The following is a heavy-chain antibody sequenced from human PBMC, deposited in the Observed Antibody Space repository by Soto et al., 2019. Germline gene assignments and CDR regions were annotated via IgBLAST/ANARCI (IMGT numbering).Heavy chain of an antibody. J-gene: IGHJ5*02. Sequence: SGPTLVKPTQTLTLTCTFSGFSLSTSGVGVGWIRQPPGKALEWLALIYWDDDKRYSPSLKSRLTITKDTSKNQVVLTMTNMDPVDTATYYCAHSLGYCSGGSCYRRMVWFDPWGQGTLVTVSS. CDR1: GFSLSTSGVG. V-gene: IGHV2-5*02. CDR2: IYWDDDK. CDR3: AHSLGYCSGGSCYRRMVWFDP. D-gene: IGHD2-15*01.